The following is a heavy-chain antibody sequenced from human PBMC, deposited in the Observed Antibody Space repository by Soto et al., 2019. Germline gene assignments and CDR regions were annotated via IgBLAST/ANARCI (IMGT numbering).Heavy chain of an antibody. CDR1: GGTFSSYA. CDR3: ARGYSSNYYYYGMDV. Sequence: SVKVSCKASGGTFSSYAISWVRQAPGQGLEWMGGIIPIFGTANYAQKFQGRVTITADKSTSTAYMELSSLRSEDTAVYYCARGYSSNYYYYGMDVWGQGTTVTVSS. J-gene: IGHJ6*02. CDR2: IIPIFGTA. D-gene: IGHD6-13*01. V-gene: IGHV1-69*06.